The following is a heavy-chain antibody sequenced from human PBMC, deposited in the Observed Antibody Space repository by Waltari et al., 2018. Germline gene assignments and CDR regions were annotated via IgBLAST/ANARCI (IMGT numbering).Heavy chain of an antibody. V-gene: IGHV3-21*01. Sequence: EVQLVESGGGLVKPGGSLRLSCAASGFTFSSYSLNWVRQAPGKGLEWVSSISSSSSYIYYADSVKGRFTISRDNAKNSLYLQMNSLRAEDTAVYYCARGTAVAPFDYWGQGTLVTVSS. CDR3: ARGTAVAPFDY. CDR2: ISSSSSYI. J-gene: IGHJ4*02. D-gene: IGHD6-19*01. CDR1: GFTFSSYS.